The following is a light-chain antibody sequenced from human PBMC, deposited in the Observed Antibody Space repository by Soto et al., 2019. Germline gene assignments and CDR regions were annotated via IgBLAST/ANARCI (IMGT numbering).Light chain of an antibody. CDR2: DAS. CDR3: QQRRSWPPLT. CDR1: QSVSTY. Sequence: EIVLTQSPATLSLSPGERATLSCRASQSVSTYLAWYQQKPGQAPRLLIYDASNRATGIPARFSGSGSGTDFTLTISSLEHEDFAVYYCQQRRSWPPLTFGGGTKVEIK. V-gene: IGKV3-11*01. J-gene: IGKJ4*01.